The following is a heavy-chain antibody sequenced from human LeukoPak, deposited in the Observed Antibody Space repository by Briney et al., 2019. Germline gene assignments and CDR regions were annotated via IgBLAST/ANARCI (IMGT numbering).Heavy chain of an antibody. Sequence: PGGSLRLSCAASGFTFSSYEMNWVRQAPGKGLEWVSYISSSGSTIYYADSVKGRFTISRDNAKNSLYLQMNSLRAEDTAVYYCARDSKPKRITMVREAYWGQGTLVTVSS. CDR2: ISSSGSTI. CDR1: GFTFSSYE. CDR3: ARDSKPKRITMVREAY. D-gene: IGHD3-10*01. J-gene: IGHJ4*02. V-gene: IGHV3-48*03.